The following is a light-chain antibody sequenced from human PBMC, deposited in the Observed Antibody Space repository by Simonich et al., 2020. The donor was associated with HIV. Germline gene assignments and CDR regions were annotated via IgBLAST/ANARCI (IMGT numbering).Light chain of an antibody. CDR2: DAS. J-gene: IGKJ5*01. CDR3: QQYNTWVSIT. Sequence: EIVLTQSPATLSLSPGERAPLSCPASQSVSSYLAWYQQKPGQAPRILIYDASNRATGSPARFSGSGSGTDFTLTISSLQSEDFAVYYCQQYNTWVSITFGQGTRLEMK. CDR1: QSVSSY. V-gene: IGKV3-11*01.